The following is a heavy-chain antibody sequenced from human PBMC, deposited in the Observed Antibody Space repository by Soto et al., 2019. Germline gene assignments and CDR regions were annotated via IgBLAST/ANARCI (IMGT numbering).Heavy chain of an antibody. CDR2: AFYTGTT. Sequence: QLQLQESGPGLVKPSETLSLTCSVSGDSVSSPNYYWSWIRQPPGEGLEWIGSAFYTGTTYYNPSPESLLTISVDTSKNQFSLNLTSVPAADTAVYFCASRHTSGWKASWFDPWGPGTLITGSS. V-gene: IGHV4-39*01. CDR3: ASRHTSGWKASWFDP. CDR1: GDSVSSPNYY. J-gene: IGHJ5*02. D-gene: IGHD6-19*01.